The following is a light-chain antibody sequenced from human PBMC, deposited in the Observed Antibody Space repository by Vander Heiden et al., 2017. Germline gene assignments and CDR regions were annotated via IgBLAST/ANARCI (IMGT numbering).Light chain of an antibody. V-gene: IGKV1-5*01. Sequence: DIQVTQSPSTLSASVGDTVTITCRASENIVRWLAWYQQKPGKAPKLLIYDASSLERGVPSGFSGSGFGTEFTLTISSLEPDDFATYYCQQYNGYFKTFGQGTKLEIK. CDR2: DAS. J-gene: IGKJ2*01. CDR3: QQYNGYFKT. CDR1: ENIVRW.